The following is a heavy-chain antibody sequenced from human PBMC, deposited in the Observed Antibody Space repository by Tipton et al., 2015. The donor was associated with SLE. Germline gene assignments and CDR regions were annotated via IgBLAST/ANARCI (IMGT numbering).Heavy chain of an antibody. V-gene: IGHV3-30*02. CDR2: IRYDGSNQ. D-gene: IGHD2-8*02. J-gene: IGHJ4*02. CDR3: VKGAGGYCTATACPRAEY. CDR1: GFTFRSYG. Sequence: SLRLSCAASGFTFRSYGMHWVRQAPGKGLEWVAFIRYDGSNQYYVDSVKGRFTISRDNTKNTLYLQMDSLRAEDTAVYYCVKGAGGYCTATACPRAEYWGQGTLVTVSS.